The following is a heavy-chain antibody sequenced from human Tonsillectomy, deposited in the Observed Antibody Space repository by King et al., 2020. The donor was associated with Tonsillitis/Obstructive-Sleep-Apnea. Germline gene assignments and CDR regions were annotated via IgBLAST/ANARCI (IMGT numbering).Heavy chain of an antibody. CDR2: IYSVDSDT. CDR1: GYIFTSYV. V-gene: IGHV5-51*01. D-gene: IGHD2-2*01. CDR3: ARLQYQLLPCAFDI. Sequence: QLVQSGAEVKKPGESLKISCKGSGYIFTSYVIGWVRQMPGKGLEWMGIIYSVDSDTIYSPAFQGQVTISPDKSISTAYLQWSSLKASDTAMYYCARLQYQLLPCAFDIWGQGTMVTVSS. J-gene: IGHJ3*02.